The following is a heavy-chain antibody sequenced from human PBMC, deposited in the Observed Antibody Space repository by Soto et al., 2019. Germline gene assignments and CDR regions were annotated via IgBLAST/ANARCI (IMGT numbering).Heavy chain of an antibody. D-gene: IGHD2-15*01. CDR2: IIPIFGTA. V-gene: IGHV1-69*06. J-gene: IGHJ6*02. CDR3: ARGTVAGPDHSTTTHYYYYGMDV. Sequence: SVKVSCKASGGTFSSYAISWVRQAPGQGLEWMGGIIPIFGTANYAQKFQGRVTITADKSTSKAYKELSSLRSEDTAVYYCARGTVAGPDHSTTTHYYYYGMDVCG. CDR1: GGTFSSYA.